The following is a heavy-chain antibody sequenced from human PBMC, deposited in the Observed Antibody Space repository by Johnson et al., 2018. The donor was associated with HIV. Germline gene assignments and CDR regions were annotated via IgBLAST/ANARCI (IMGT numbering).Heavy chain of an antibody. Sequence: QVQLVESGGGVVQPGRSLRLSCAASGFTFSSYPMHWVRQAPGKGLEWVTLISYDGSNKYYADSVKGRFTISRDNSKNTMYLQMNSLRAEDTAVYYCAREALLATNDAFDIWGQGTMVTV. D-gene: IGHD5-12*01. V-gene: IGHV3-30*04. CDR1: GFTFSSYP. CDR2: ISYDGSNK. J-gene: IGHJ3*02. CDR3: AREALLATNDAFDI.